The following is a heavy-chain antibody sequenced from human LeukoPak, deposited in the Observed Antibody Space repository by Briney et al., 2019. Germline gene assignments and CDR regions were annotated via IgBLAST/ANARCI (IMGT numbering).Heavy chain of an antibody. V-gene: IGHV2-5*02. CDR2: IYWDDDK. Sequence: SGPTLVNPTQTLTLTCTFSGFSLSTSGVGVGWIRQPPGKALEWLALIYWDDDKRYSPSLKSRLTITKDTSKNQVVLTMTNMDPVDTATYYCARRRDSSSWYVLHYFDYWGQGTLVTVST. D-gene: IGHD6-13*01. J-gene: IGHJ4*02. CDR3: ARRRDSSSWYVLHYFDY. CDR1: GFSLSTSGVG.